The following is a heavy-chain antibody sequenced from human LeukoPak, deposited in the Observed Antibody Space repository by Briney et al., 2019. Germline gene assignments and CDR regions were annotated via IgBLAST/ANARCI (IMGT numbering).Heavy chain of an antibody. J-gene: IGHJ4*02. V-gene: IGHV3-7*01. CDR3: TRDRLRAEDD. Sequence: GGSLRLSCAASGFTFSGHWMSWVRQAPGKGLEWVANINQGGSDKYYVDSLKGRFTISRDNANNLLYLQMNSLRGEDTAVYYCTRDRLRAEDDWGQGTLVTVSS. CDR2: INQGGSDK. CDR1: GFTFSGHW. D-gene: IGHD1-14*01.